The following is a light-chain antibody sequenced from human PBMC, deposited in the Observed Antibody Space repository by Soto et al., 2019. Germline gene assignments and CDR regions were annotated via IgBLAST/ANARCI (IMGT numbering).Light chain of an antibody. CDR2: LAT. J-gene: IGKJ2*01. CDR1: QDISRF. V-gene: IGKV1-17*03. CDR3: LQHHTHPYT. Sequence: DIQMTQSPSAVSASVGDRVTITCRASQDISRFLAWFQQNPGKVPKRLVYLATALQNGAPSRFSGSGSGTEFNFTISSLQPEDFATYYCLQHHTHPYTFGQGTKLEI.